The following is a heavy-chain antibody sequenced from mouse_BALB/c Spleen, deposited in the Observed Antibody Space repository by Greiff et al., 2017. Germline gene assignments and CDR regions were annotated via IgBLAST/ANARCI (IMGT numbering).Heavy chain of an antibody. CDR1: GYTFTSYW. V-gene: IGHV1-69*02. Sequence: QVQLQQPGAELVKPGAPVKLSCKASGYTFTSYWMNWVKQRPGRGLEWIGRIDPSDIETHYNQQFKDKATLTVDKSSSTAYFQLSSLTSEYSAVYYCAREDLGRDAMDYWGQGTSVTVSS. CDR3: AREDLGRDAMDY. D-gene: IGHD4-1*01. J-gene: IGHJ4*01. CDR2: IDPSDIET.